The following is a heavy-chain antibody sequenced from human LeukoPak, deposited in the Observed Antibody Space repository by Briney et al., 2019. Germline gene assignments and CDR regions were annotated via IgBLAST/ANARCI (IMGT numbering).Heavy chain of an antibody. D-gene: IGHD1-7*01. CDR3: AGPGGTWGAFDI. J-gene: IGHJ3*02. CDR2: IWNDGSNK. V-gene: IGHV3-33*07. Sequence: PGRSLRLSCAVSGFTFTSYGLYWGRHAPRKGLEWVAVIWNDGSNKYYADSVKGRFTISRDNSKNTLYLQMNSLRVEEMSVYYCAGPGGTWGAFDIWGQGTMVTVSS. CDR1: GFTFTSYG.